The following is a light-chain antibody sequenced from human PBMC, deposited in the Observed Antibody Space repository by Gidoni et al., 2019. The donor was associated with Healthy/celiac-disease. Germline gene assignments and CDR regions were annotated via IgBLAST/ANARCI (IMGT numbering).Light chain of an antibody. Sequence: DTQRTQSPSSLPASVGDRVTITCRASQSISSYLNWYQQKPGKAPKLLIYAASSLQSGVTSRYSGSGSETSFTLTISSLQPEDIATYYCQQSYNTPDTFGQGTKLEIK. V-gene: IGKV1-39*01. CDR2: AAS. J-gene: IGKJ2*01. CDR3: QQSYNTPDT. CDR1: QSISSY.